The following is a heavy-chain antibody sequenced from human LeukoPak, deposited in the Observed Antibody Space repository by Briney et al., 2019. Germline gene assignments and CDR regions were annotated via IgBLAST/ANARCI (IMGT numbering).Heavy chain of an antibody. Sequence: GGSLRLSCTASGFTFSNAWMRWVRQAPGKGLEWVGHIIRKSDGWTTDYAAPVKGRFTISRDDSKNTLYLQMNSLKTEDTAVHYCTSLRDLGDWGQGTLVTVSS. D-gene: IGHD3-16*01. V-gene: IGHV3-15*01. CDR3: TSLRDLGD. J-gene: IGHJ4*02. CDR2: IIRKSDGWTT. CDR1: GFTFSNAW.